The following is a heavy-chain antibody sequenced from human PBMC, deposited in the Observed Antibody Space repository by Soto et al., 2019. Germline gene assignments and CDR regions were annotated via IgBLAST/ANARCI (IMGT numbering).Heavy chain of an antibody. CDR3: ATAYVYDFENSNYYRDAFDI. J-gene: IGHJ3*02. Sequence: GESLKISCRGSGYTFSSYWITWVRQMPGKGLEWMGRIDPSDSHINYSPSFEGHVSISVDKSISTAYLQWSTLKASDTAIYYCATAYVYDFENSNYYRDAFDIWGQGTLVTVSS. V-gene: IGHV5-10-1*01. D-gene: IGHD3-22*01. CDR2: IDPSDSHI. CDR1: GYTFSSYW.